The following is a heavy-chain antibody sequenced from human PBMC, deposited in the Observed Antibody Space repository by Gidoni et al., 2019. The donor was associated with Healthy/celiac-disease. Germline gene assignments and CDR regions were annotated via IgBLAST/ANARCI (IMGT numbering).Heavy chain of an antibody. Sequence: QVQLVESGGGVVQPGRSLRLSCAASGFTFSSYGMHWVRQAPGKGLEWVAVISYDGSNKYYADSVKGRFTISRDNSKNTLYLQMNSLRAEDTAVYYCAKDLHSDSSGYPNWFDPWGQGTLVTVSS. J-gene: IGHJ5*02. CDR3: AKDLHSDSSGYPNWFDP. CDR1: GFTFSSYG. CDR2: ISYDGSNK. D-gene: IGHD3-22*01. V-gene: IGHV3-30*18.